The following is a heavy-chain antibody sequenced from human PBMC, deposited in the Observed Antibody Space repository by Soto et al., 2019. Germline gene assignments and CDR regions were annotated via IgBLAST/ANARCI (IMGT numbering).Heavy chain of an antibody. J-gene: IGHJ4*02. CDR1: GFTINNAW. CDR3: STGEFSRVKTAFDY. D-gene: IGHD3-10*01. V-gene: IGHV3-15*07. Sequence: EGQLVESGGGLVKPGGSLRLSCAASGFTINNAWMNWVRQAPGKGLEWVGRIKSKTDGGTTEYAAVGKGRFTISRDESESTLYLQMDSLKTEDTAVYYWSTGEFSRVKTAFDYWGQGTLVTVSS. CDR2: IKSKTDGGTT.